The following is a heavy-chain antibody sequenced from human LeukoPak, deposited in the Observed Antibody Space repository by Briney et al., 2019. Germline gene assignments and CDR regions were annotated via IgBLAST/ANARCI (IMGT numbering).Heavy chain of an antibody. Sequence: PGGSLRLSCAASGFTFSSYWMYWVRQAPGKGLVWVSRINTDGSSTSYADSVKGRFTISRDNAKNTLYLQMNSLRAEDTAVYYCARRDSGINSAFDYWGQGTLVTVSS. CDR2: INTDGSST. D-gene: IGHD1-26*01. V-gene: IGHV3-74*01. CDR1: GFTFSSYW. CDR3: ARRDSGINSAFDY. J-gene: IGHJ4*02.